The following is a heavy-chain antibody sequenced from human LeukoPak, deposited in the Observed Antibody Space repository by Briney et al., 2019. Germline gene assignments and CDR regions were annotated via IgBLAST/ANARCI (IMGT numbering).Heavy chain of an antibody. CDR2: FYYSGST. J-gene: IGHJ5*02. CDR3: ARVELANWLDP. D-gene: IGHD6-13*01. Sequence: PSETLSLTCTVSGGSISSYYWSWTRQPPGKGLNWIGYFYYSGSTIYNPPLKSRVTISVDPSKNQFSLKLSSVTAADTAVYYCARVELANWLDPWGQGTLVTVSS. CDR1: GGSISSYY. V-gene: IGHV4-59*01.